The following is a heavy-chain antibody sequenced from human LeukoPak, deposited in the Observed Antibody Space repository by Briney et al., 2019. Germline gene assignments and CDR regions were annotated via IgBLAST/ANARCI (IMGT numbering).Heavy chain of an antibody. D-gene: IGHD3-3*01. J-gene: IGHJ4*02. Sequence: PSETLSLTCAVYGGSFSGYYWSWIRQPPGKGLEWIGEINHSGSTNYNPSLKGRVTISVDTSKNQFSLKLSSVTAADTAVYYCASRSLRFLEWAPGDFDYWGQGTLVTVSS. CDR1: GGSFSGYY. V-gene: IGHV4-34*01. CDR2: INHSGST. CDR3: ASRSLRFLEWAPGDFDY.